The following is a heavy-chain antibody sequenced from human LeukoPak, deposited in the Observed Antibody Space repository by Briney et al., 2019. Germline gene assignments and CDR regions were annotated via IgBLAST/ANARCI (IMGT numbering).Heavy chain of an antibody. Sequence: ASVNVSCKVSGYTFFSYGISWARQAPGQGPEWMGWVSGYNGNTNYAQKFQGRVTMTIDTSTAYMELRSLRSDDTAVYYCARDRFRAAYYRENYYHYGMDVWGQGTTVTVSS. D-gene: IGHD3-10*01. V-gene: IGHV1-18*01. CDR2: VSGYNGNT. CDR1: GYTFFSYG. J-gene: IGHJ6*01. CDR3: ARDRFRAAYYRENYYHYGMDV.